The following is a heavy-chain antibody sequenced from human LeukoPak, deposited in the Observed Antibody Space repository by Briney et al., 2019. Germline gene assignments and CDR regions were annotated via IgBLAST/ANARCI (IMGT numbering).Heavy chain of an antibody. CDR3: ARDKSITIFLNWFDP. V-gene: IGHV1-2*02. CDR2: INPNSGGT. D-gene: IGHD3-3*01. J-gene: IGHJ5*02. Sequence: WASVKVSCKASGYTFTGYYMHWVRQAPGQGLEWMGWINPNSGGTNYAQKFQGRVTMTRDTSISTAYMELSRLRSDDTAVYYCARDKSITIFLNWFDPWGQGTLVTVSS. CDR1: GYTFTGYY.